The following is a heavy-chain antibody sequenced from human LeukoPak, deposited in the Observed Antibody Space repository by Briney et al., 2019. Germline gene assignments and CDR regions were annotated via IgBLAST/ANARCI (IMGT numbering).Heavy chain of an antibody. Sequence: SETLSLTCTVSGGSISSYYWSWIRQPAGKGLEWIGRIYTSGSTNYNPSLKSRAAMSVDTSENQFSLKLSSVTAADTAVYYCAREGRDYYGSGSYYIGYWGQGTLVTVSS. CDR2: IYTSGST. J-gene: IGHJ4*02. CDR3: AREGRDYYGSGSYYIGY. CDR1: GGSISSYY. D-gene: IGHD3-10*01. V-gene: IGHV4-4*07.